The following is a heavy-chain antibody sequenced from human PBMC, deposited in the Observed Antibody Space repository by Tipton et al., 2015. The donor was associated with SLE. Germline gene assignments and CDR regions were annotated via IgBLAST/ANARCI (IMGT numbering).Heavy chain of an antibody. V-gene: IGHV4-59*11. Sequence: TLSLTCSVSGDSMRNHYWSWIRQFPGKGLEWIGYFYYSGSTNYNPSLKSRVTISLDKSKNQFSLKLSSVTAADTAVYYCARGGTVFGVVLNWFDPWGQGTLVTVSS. CDR2: FYYSGST. D-gene: IGHD3-3*01. J-gene: IGHJ5*02. CDR1: GDSMRNHY. CDR3: ARGGTVFGVVLNWFDP.